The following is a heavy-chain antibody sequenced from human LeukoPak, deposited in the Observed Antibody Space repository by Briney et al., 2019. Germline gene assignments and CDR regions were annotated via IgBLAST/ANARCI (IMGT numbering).Heavy chain of an antibody. CDR2: VSAYNGNT. CDR1: GYTFTSYG. J-gene: IGHJ5*02. CDR3: ARAGVAATWARFDP. D-gene: IGHD2-15*01. Sequence: GASVKGSCKASGYTFTSYGISWVRQAPGQRLEWMGWVSAYNGNTNYAQKLQGRVTMTTDTSTSTAYMELRSVRSDDMAVYYCARAGVAATWARFDPWGQGTLVTVSS. V-gene: IGHV1-18*03.